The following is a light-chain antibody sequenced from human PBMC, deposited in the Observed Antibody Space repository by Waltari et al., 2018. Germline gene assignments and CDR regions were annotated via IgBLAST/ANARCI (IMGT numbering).Light chain of an antibody. V-gene: IGKV6D-21*02. CDR1: QSIGSR. CDR3: HQIASLPRT. CDR2: YAS. Sequence: EIVLTQSPEFQSVTPEEKVTITCRASQSIGSRLHWYQQKPNQSPKLLIKYASQSIAGVPSRFSGSVSGTDFTLAINSLEAEDAAVYYCHQIASLPRTFGPGTKVEIK. J-gene: IGKJ1*01.